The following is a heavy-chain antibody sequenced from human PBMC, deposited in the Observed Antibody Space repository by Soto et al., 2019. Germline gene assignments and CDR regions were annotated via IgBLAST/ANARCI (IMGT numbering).Heavy chain of an antibody. Sequence: ASVKVSCKASGYTFTSYGISWVRQAPGQGLEWMGWISAYNGNTNYAQKLQGRVTMTTDTSTSTAYMELRSLRSDDTAVYYCAGLVHLGELSPDDAFDIWGQGTMVTVSS. J-gene: IGHJ3*02. D-gene: IGHD3-16*02. CDR3: AGLVHLGELSPDDAFDI. CDR2: ISAYNGNT. CDR1: GYTFTSYG. V-gene: IGHV1-18*01.